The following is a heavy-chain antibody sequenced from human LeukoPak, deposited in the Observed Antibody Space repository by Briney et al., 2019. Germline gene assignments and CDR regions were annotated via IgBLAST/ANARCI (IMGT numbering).Heavy chain of an antibody. Sequence: HPGGSLRLSCAASGFTFSSYAMHWVRQAPGKGLEYVSAISSNGGSTYYANSVKGRFTISRDNSKNTLYLQMGSLRAEDMGVYYCARVGSSGPDYWGQGTLVTVSS. CDR3: ARVGSSGPDY. CDR1: GFTFSSYA. D-gene: IGHD6-19*01. CDR2: ISSNGGST. V-gene: IGHV3-64*01. J-gene: IGHJ4*02.